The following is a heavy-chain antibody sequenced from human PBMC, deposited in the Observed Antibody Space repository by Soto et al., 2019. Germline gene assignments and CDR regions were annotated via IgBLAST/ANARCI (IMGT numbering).Heavy chain of an antibody. CDR2: ISGGGEAR. D-gene: IGHD2-21*01. V-gene: IGHV3-23*01. CDR1: GFTFINYA. Sequence: EVQLLESGGDSVQPGGSVRLSCAGSGFTFINYAMNWVRQAPGKGLEWVSTISGGGEARFFADSGRGRFTFSRDNSKNTVTLQMNSLGVDDTAVYYCARKVVGSTSRPDYWYFDLWGRGTLVTVSS. CDR3: ARKVVGSTSRPDYWYFDL. J-gene: IGHJ2*01.